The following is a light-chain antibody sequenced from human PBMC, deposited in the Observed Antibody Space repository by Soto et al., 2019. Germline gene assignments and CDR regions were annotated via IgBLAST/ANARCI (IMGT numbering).Light chain of an antibody. CDR3: QQLNSYPRT. CDR1: QGISSY. CDR2: AAS. V-gene: IGKV1-9*01. Sequence: DIQLTQSPPFLSASVGDRVTITCRASQGISSYLAWYQQNPGKAPKLLIYAASTLHSGVPSRFSGSGSETEVTLTISSLQPEDFATYYCQQLNSYPRTFGQGTKVEIK. J-gene: IGKJ1*01.